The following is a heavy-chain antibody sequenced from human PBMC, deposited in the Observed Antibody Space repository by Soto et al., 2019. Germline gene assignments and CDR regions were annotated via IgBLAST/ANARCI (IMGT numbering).Heavy chain of an antibody. CDR1: GASIRSYY. V-gene: IGHV4-59*01. J-gene: IGHJ6*02. D-gene: IGHD3-10*01. CDR2: IYHSGIT. CDR3: AREFQYYGSGSPWRDGMDV. Sequence: PSQTLSLTCALSGASIRSYYWSWIRQPPGKGLEWMGYIYHSGITNYNPSLKSRVSMSVDTSKNQFSLKLTSVTAADTAVYYCAREFQYYGSGSPWRDGMDVWGQGTTVTVSS.